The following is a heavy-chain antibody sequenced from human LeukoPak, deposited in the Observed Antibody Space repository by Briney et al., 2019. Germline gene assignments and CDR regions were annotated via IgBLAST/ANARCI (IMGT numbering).Heavy chain of an antibody. V-gene: IGHV1-2*02. CDR2: INPNSGGT. CDR3: ARVVAVAGTQDY. J-gene: IGHJ4*02. Sequence: ASVKVSCKASGYTFTGYYMHWVRQAPGQGLEWMGWINPNSGGTNYAQKFQGRVTMTRDTSISTAYMELSRLGSDDTAVYYCARVVAVAGTQDYWGQGSLVTVSS. CDR1: GYTFTGYY. D-gene: IGHD6-19*01.